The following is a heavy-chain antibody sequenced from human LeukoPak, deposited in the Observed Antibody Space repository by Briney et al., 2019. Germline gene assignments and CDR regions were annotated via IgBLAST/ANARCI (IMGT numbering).Heavy chain of an antibody. CDR2: IVVGSGNT. V-gene: IGHV1-58*02. J-gene: IGHJ4*02. D-gene: IGHD2-15*01. Sequence: SSVKVSCKASGFTFTSSAMQWVRQARGQRLEWIGWIVVGSGNTNYEQKFQERVTITRDMSTSTAYMELSSLRSEDTAVYYCAARYCSGGSCLIDYWGQGTLVTVSS. CDR3: AARYCSGGSCLIDY. CDR1: GFTFTSSA.